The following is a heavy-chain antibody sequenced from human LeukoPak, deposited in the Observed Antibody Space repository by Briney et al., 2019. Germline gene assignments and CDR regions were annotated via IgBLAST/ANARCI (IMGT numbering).Heavy chain of an antibody. V-gene: IGHV3-23*01. CDR2: ISGSGDST. D-gene: IGHD4/OR15-4a*01. J-gene: IGHJ4*02. CDR1: GFTFSSYT. Sequence: GGPLRLSCAASGFTFSSYTMTWVRQAPGKGLEWVSGISGSGDSTYYADSVKGRFTISRDNSKNTLYLQMNSLRAEDTAVYYCARRAGAYSHPYDYWGQGTLVTVSS. CDR3: ARRAGAYSHPYDY.